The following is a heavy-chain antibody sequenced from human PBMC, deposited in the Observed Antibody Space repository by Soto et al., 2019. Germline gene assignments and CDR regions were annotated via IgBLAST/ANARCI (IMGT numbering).Heavy chain of an antibody. CDR3: ARANCSSTSCYTHYGMDV. V-gene: IGHV4-30-2*01. J-gene: IGHJ6*02. CDR1: GGSISSGGYS. Sequence: SETLSLTCAVSGGSISSGGYSWSWIRQPPGKGLEWIGYIYHSGSTYYNPSLKSRVTISVDRSKNQFSLKLSSVTAADTAVYYCARANCSSTSCYTHYGMDVWGQGTTVIVSS. D-gene: IGHD2-2*02. CDR2: IYHSGST.